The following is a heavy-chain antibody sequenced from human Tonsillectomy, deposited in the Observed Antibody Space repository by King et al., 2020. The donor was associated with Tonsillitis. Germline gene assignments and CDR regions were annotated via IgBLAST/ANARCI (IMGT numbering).Heavy chain of an antibody. D-gene: IGHD4-17*01. V-gene: IGHV3-11*05. CDR1: GFTFSDYY. CDR3: ARDGTTATAGHLDV. Sequence: LVESGGGLVKPGGSLRLSCAASGFTFSDYYMSWIRQAPGKGLEWLSYISSSSNYLNYADSVKGRFTISRDNAKNSVYLQMDSLRAEDTAVYYCARDGTTATAGHLDVWGKGTTVTVSS. CDR2: ISSSSNYL. J-gene: IGHJ6*04.